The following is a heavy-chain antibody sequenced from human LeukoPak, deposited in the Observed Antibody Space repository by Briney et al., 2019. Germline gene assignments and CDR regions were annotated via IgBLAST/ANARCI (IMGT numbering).Heavy chain of an antibody. J-gene: IGHJ4*02. V-gene: IGHV1-46*01. D-gene: IGHD3-16*02. Sequence: ASVKVSCKASGYTFTSYYMHWVRQAPGQGLEWMGIINPSGGSTSYAQKFQGRVTMTRDTSTSTVYMELSSLRSEDTAVYYCARDREAGWRVPPVRLGELSVLDYWGQGTLVTVSS. CDR3: ARDREAGWRVPPVRLGELSVLDY. CDR1: GYTFTSYY. CDR2: INPSGGST.